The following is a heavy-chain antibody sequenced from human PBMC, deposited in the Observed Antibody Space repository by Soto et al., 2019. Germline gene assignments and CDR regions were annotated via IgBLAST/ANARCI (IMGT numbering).Heavy chain of an antibody. J-gene: IGHJ4*02. CDR3: AKADDALSYYFDY. Sequence: GGSLRLSCAASGFTFSSYGMHWVRQAPGKGLEWVAVISYDGSNKYYADSVKGRFTISRDNSKNTLYLQMNSLRAEDTAVYYCAKADDALSYYFDYWGQGTLVTVSS. CDR1: GFTFSSYG. CDR2: ISYDGSNK. V-gene: IGHV3-30*18. D-gene: IGHD1-1*01.